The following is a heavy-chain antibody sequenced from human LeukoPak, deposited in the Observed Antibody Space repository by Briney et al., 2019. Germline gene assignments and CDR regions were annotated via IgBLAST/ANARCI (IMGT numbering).Heavy chain of an antibody. J-gene: IGHJ3*02. CDR2: INSDGSST. V-gene: IGHV3-74*01. CDR1: GFTFSIYW. D-gene: IGHD2-21*02. Sequence: PGGSLRLSCGASGFTFSIYWMHWVRQAPGEGLVWVSRINSDGSSTNYADSVKGRFTISRDNAKNTLYLQMNSLGAEDTAVYYCARDLGMTSMDIWGQGTMVTVSS. CDR3: ARDLGMTSMDI.